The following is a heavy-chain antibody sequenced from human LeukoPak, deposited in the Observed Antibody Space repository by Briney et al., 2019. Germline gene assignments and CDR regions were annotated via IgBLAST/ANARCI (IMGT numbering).Heavy chain of an antibody. CDR1: GYTFTSYY. D-gene: IGHD2-15*01. CDR2: INPSGGST. Sequence: ASVKVSCKASGYTFTSYYMHWVRQAPGQGLEWMGIINPSGGSTSYAQKFQGRVTMTRDTSTSTVYMELSSLRSEDTAVYYCARGYKLGYCSGGSCYSSWFDPWGQGTLVTVSS. J-gene: IGHJ5*02. CDR3: ARGYKLGYCSGGSCYSSWFDP. V-gene: IGHV1-46*01.